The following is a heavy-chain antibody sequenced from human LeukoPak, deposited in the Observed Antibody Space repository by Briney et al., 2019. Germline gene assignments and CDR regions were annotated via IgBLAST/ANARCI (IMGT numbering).Heavy chain of an antibody. CDR3: ARDSGYSSSWNDAFDI. CDR1: GFTFSSYS. Sequence: PGGSLRLSCAASGFTFSSYSMNWVRQAPGKGLEWVSSISSSSSYIYYADSVKGLFTISRDNAKNSLYLQMNSLRAEDTAVYYCARDSGYSSSWNDAFDIWGQGTMVTVSS. J-gene: IGHJ3*02. CDR2: ISSSSSYI. D-gene: IGHD6-13*01. V-gene: IGHV3-21*01.